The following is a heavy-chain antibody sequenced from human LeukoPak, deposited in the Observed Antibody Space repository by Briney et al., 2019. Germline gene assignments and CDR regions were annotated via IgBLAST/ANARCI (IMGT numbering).Heavy chain of an antibody. D-gene: IGHD6-13*01. CDR3: ARKLSGYSSTWYPDY. Sequence: ASVKVSCKTSGYIFTSYDINWVRQATGQGLERVGYINPKNGKTGYAQKFQGRVTMTTDTSTTTAFMELNSLRYDDTAVYYCARKLSGYSSTWYPDYWGQGTLVTVSS. V-gene: IGHV1-8*01. J-gene: IGHJ4*02. CDR1: GYIFTSYD. CDR2: INPKNGKT.